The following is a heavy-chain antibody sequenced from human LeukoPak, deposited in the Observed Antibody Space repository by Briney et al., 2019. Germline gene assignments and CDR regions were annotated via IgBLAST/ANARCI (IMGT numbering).Heavy chain of an antibody. J-gene: IGHJ4*02. CDR3: ARFYYDFWSCYSDY. Sequence: PGGSLRLSCAASGFTVSSHYMSWVRQAPGKGLEWVSVIYSGGSTYYADSVKGRFTYSRDNSKNTLYLQMNSLRGEDTAVYYCARFYYDFWSCYSDYWGQGTLVTVSS. CDR2: IYSGGST. CDR1: GFTVSSHY. V-gene: IGHV3-66*02. D-gene: IGHD3-3*01.